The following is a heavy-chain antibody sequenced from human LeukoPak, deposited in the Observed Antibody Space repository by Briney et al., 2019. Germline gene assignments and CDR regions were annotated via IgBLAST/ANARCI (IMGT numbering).Heavy chain of an antibody. CDR1: GFTFSSYS. CDR3: ARAPGISGWSSDY. D-gene: IGHD6-19*01. J-gene: IGHJ4*02. Sequence: GGSLRLSCAASGFTFSSYSMNRVRQAPGKGLEWVSSISSSSSYIYYADSVKGRFTISRDNAKNSLYLQMNSLRAEDTAVYYCARAPGISGWSSDYWGQGTLVTVSS. V-gene: IGHV3-21*01. CDR2: ISSSSSYI.